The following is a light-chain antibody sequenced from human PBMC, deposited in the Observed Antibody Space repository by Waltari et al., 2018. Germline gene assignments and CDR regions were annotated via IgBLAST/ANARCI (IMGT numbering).Light chain of an antibody. V-gene: IGKV4-1*01. Sequence: DILLPQSTDSLSVSLGERATINCPSSQSVLYRSSNKNFVAWYQQKPGQPPKLLIYWASTRESGVPDRFSGSGSGTDFTLTISSLQAEDVAVYYCQQYYSTIFTFGLGTKVDIK. J-gene: IGKJ3*01. CDR3: QQYYSTIFT. CDR2: WAS. CDR1: QSVLYRSSNKNF.